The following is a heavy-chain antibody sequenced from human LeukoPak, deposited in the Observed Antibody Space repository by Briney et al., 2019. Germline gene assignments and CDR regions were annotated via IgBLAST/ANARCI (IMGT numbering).Heavy chain of an antibody. CDR2: TYYSGST. D-gene: IGHD4-23*01. CDR1: GGSISGSTYY. CDR3: ARHGRATVVTTGTNWFDP. V-gene: IGHV4-39*01. J-gene: IGHJ5*02. Sequence: SETLSLTCTVSGGSISGSTYYWGWIRHPPGKGLEWIGSTYYSGSTYYNPSLKSRVTISVDTSKNQFSLKLSSVTAADTAVYYCARHGRATVVTTGTNWFDPWGQGTLVTVSS.